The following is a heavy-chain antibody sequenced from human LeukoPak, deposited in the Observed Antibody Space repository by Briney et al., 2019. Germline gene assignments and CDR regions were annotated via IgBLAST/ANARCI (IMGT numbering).Heavy chain of an antibody. J-gene: IGHJ4*02. CDR1: GFTFSSYS. CDR2: ISSSSSYI. D-gene: IGHD6-13*01. Sequence: GGSLRLSCAASGFTFSSYSMNWVRQAPGKGLEWVSSISSSSSYIYYADSVKGRFTISRDNAKNSLFLQMNSLRAEDTAVYYCARSPGGTWSFDFWGQGTLVTVSS. V-gene: IGHV3-21*01. CDR3: ARSPGGTWSFDF.